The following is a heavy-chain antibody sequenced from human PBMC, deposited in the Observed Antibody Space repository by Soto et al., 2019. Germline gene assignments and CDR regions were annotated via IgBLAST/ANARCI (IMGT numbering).Heavy chain of an antibody. CDR2: ISYSGST. D-gene: IGHD6-13*01. CDR3: ARDGGGAAAVGY. V-gene: IGHV4-31*03. J-gene: IGHJ4*02. CDR1: GGSISSGGYY. Sequence: QVQLQESGPGLVKPSQTLSLTCTVSGGSISSGGYYWSWIRQHPGKGLEWIGYISYSGSTYYNPSLKSRVTISVATSKNQFSLKLSSVTAADTAVYYCARDGGGAAAVGYWGQGTLVTVSS.